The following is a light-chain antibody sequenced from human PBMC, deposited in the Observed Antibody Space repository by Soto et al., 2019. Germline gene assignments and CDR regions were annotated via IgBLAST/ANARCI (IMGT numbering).Light chain of an antibody. V-gene: IGLV2-11*01. CDR3: CSYAGSYTWV. Sequence: QSALTQPRSVSGSPAQSVTISCTGTSSDVGNYNYVSWYQQHPGKAPKVMIYDVNKWPSGIPDRFSGSKSGNTASLTISGLQAEDEAAYYCCSYAGSYTWVFGGGTKLTVL. CDR1: SSDVGNYNY. CDR2: DVN. J-gene: IGLJ3*02.